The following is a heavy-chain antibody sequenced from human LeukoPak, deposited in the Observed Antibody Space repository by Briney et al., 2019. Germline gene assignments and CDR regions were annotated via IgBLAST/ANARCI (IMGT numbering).Heavy chain of an antibody. V-gene: IGHV3-30-3*01. CDR1: GFTFNSCA. Sequence: GRSLRLSCAASGFTFNSCAMYWVREAPGKGLEWVALISDDGSKKYYVDSAGRFTISRDNSKNTVYLQMYSLRVEDTAIYYCAREKCSGGTCYSTVDYWGQGTLVTVSS. J-gene: IGHJ4*02. CDR3: AREKCSGGTCYSTVDY. D-gene: IGHD2-15*01. CDR2: ISDDGSKK.